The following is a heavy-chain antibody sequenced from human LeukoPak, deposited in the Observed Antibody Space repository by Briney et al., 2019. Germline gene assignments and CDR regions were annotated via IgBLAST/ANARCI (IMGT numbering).Heavy chain of an antibody. J-gene: IGHJ4*02. Sequence: GGSVRLSCAASGYIFSTDSMTWVRQAPGKGLEWVSYISSTSSTIYYADSVKGRFTISRDNAKNSVYLEMNSLRYVDTAVYYCARSGNYDWWGQGTLVTVSS. D-gene: IGHD1-1*01. CDR2: ISSTSSTI. V-gene: IGHV3-48*02. CDR3: ARSGNYDW. CDR1: GYIFSTDS.